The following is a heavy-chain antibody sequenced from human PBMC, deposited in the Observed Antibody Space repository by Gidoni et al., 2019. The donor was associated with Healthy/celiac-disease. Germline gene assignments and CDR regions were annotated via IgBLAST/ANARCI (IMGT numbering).Heavy chain of an antibody. D-gene: IGHD2-2*01. V-gene: IGHV3-30*18. Sequence: LKYGSYGMHWVRQAPGKGLEWVAVISYDGSNKYYADSVKGRFTISRDNSKNTLYLQMNSLRAEDTAVHYCAKDAIPWGYCSSTSCYWDYWGQGTLVTVSS. CDR1: LKYGSYG. CDR3: AKDAIPWGYCSSTSCYWDY. J-gene: IGHJ4*02. CDR2: ISYDGSNK.